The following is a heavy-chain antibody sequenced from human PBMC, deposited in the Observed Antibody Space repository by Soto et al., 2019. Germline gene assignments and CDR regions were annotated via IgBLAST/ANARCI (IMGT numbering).Heavy chain of an antibody. CDR1: GGSLSSYY. D-gene: IGHD6-25*01. CDR3: GSVRPSGYVLS. CDR2: VYFSGNT. Sequence: SETLSLTCTVSGGSLSSYYWTWIRQSPGKGLEWIGYVYFSGNTNYNPSLKSRVTISIDTSKNQFSLRLASATAADTAFYYCGSVRPSGYVLSWGQGTLVTVSS. V-gene: IGHV4-59*01. J-gene: IGHJ5*02.